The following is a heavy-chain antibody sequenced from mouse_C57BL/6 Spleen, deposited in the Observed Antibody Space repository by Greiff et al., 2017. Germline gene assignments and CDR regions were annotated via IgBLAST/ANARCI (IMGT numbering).Heavy chain of an antibody. V-gene: IGHV1-64*01. CDR2: IHPNSGST. Sequence: QVQLQQSGAELVKPGASVKLSCKASGYTFTSYWMHWVKQRPGQGLEWIGMIHPNSGSTNYNEKFKSKATLTVDKSSSTAYMQLSSLTSEDSAVYYCARCADAWFAYWGQGTLVTVSA. J-gene: IGHJ3*01. CDR1: GYTFTSYW. CDR3: ARCADAWFAY.